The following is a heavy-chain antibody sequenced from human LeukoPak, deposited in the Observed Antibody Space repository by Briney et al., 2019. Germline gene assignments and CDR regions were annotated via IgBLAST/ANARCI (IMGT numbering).Heavy chain of an antibody. CDR1: GFTFSSYG. J-gene: IGHJ6*04. V-gene: IGHV3-33*01. Sequence: GRSLRLSCAASGFTFSSYGMHWVRQAPGKGREWAAVIWYDGSNKYYADSVKGRFTISRDNSKNTLYLQLNSLRAEDTAVYYCASRVVVPAANMDVWGKGTTVTVSS. CDR2: IWYDGSNK. CDR3: ASRVVVPAANMDV. D-gene: IGHD2-2*01.